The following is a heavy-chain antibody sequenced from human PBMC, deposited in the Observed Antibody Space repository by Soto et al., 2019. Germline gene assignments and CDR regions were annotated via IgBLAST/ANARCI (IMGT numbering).Heavy chain of an antibody. D-gene: IGHD7-27*01. CDR3: ATFAPNWGAFDI. V-gene: IGHV3-15*01. CDR1: GFTFSNAW. Sequence: GSLRLSCAASGFTFSNAWMSWVRQAPGKGLEWVGRIKSKTDGGTTDYAAPVKGRFTISRDDSKNTLYLQMNSLKTEDTAVYYCATFAPNWGAFDIWGQGTMVTVSS. J-gene: IGHJ3*02. CDR2: IKSKTDGGTT.